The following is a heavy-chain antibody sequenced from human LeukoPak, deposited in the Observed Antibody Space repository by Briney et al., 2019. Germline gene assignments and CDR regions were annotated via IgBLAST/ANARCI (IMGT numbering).Heavy chain of an antibody. J-gene: IGHJ4*02. CDR2: IKQDGSEK. CDR1: GFTFSSYW. V-gene: IGHV3-7*01. D-gene: IGHD3-10*01. CDR3: ARDERYYYGSGSYPPVY. Sequence: GGSLRLSCAASGFTFSSYWMSWVRQAPGKGLEWVANIKQDGSEKYYVDSVKGRFTISRDNAKNSLYLQMNSLRAEDTAVYYCARDERYYYGSGSYPPVYWGQGTLVTVSS.